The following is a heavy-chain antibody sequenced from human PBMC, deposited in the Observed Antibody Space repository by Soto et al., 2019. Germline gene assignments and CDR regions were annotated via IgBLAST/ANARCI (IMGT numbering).Heavy chain of an antibody. CDR3: IRGLNGGDESIGGPNYYLDH. J-gene: IGHJ4*02. D-gene: IGHD2-21*02. V-gene: IGHV3-72*01. Sequence: EVQLVESGGGLVQPGGSLRLSWAASGFTFSDHYMDWVRQAPGKGLEWVGRIRNKANSYTTEYAASVKGRFTISRDDSKNSLYLQMHSLKTEDTAVYYCIRGLNGGDESIGGPNYYLDHWGQGTLVTVSS. CDR1: GFTFSDHY. CDR2: IRNKANSYTT.